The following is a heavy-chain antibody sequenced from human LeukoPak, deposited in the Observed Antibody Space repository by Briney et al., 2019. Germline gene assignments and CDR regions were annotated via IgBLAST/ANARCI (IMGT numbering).Heavy chain of an antibody. CDR2: ISGSSSYI. CDR1: GFTFSSYS. Sequence: GGSLRPSCAASGFTFSSYSMNWVRQAPAKGLEWVSSISGSSSYIYYADSVKGRFTISRDNAKNSLYLQMNSLRAEDTAVYYCATLSKYVFDYWGQGTLVTVSS. CDR3: ATLSKYVFDY. D-gene: IGHD4-11*01. J-gene: IGHJ4*02. V-gene: IGHV3-21*01.